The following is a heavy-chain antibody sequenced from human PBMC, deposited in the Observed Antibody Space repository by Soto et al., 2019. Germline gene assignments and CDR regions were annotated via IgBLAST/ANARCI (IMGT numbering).Heavy chain of an antibody. Sequence: GGSLRLSCAASGFTFSSYAMSWVRQAPGKGLEWVSAISGSGGSTYYADSVKGRFTISRDNSKNALYLQMNSLRAEDTAVYYCAKSPPYYYGSGSYYSWFDPWGQGTLVTVSS. V-gene: IGHV3-23*01. CDR3: AKSPPYYYGSGSYYSWFDP. D-gene: IGHD3-10*01. CDR2: ISGSGGST. CDR1: GFTFSSYA. J-gene: IGHJ5*02.